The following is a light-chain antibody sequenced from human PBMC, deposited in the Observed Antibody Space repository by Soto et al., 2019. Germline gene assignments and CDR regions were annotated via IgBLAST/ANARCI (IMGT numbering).Light chain of an antibody. CDR1: QGISKY. J-gene: IGKJ3*01. CDR2: AAS. V-gene: IGKV1-27*01. Sequence: DVQMTQSPSSLSASVGDRVTITCRASQGISKYLAWYQQKPGKVPKLLIYAASTLQSGVPSRFSGSESGTDFTLTITSLQPEDVATYYCQTYNSAPFTFGPGTKVHIK. CDR3: QTYNSAPFT.